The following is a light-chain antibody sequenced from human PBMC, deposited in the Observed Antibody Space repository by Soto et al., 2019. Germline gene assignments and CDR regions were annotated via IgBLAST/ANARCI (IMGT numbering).Light chain of an antibody. Sequence: QSALTQPASVSGSPGQSISISCIGTTNDVGGYNYVTWYQQHPGKAPKLMIYEVSNRPSGVSNRFSGSKSGNTASLTISGLQAEDEADYYCSSYTSSSTLLFGGGTKLTVL. CDR3: SSYTSSSTLL. CDR1: TNDVGGYNY. J-gene: IGLJ2*01. V-gene: IGLV2-14*01. CDR2: EVS.